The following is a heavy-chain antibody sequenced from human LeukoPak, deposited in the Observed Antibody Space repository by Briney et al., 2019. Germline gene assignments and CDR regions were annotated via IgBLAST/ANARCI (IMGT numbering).Heavy chain of an antibody. J-gene: IGHJ4*02. CDR2: IQSKANDGTT. D-gene: IGHD3-3*01. CDR3: VTDNGFCVH. Sequence: GGSLRLSCAASGITFSNAWMSWVRQAPGKGLEWVGRIQSKANDGTTDYGAPMEGRFTISRDDSKNTLYLQMNSLKTEDTAVYYCVTDNGFCVHWGQGTLVTVSS. CDR1: GITFSNAW. V-gene: IGHV3-15*01.